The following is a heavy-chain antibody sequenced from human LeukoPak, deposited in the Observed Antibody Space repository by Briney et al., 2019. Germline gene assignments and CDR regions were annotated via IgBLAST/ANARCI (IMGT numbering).Heavy chain of an antibody. J-gene: IGHJ4*02. D-gene: IGHD3-10*01. CDR2: IKQDGSEK. CDR3: ARAKPKNMVRGLTMRRESRYYFDY. V-gene: IGHV3-7*03. CDR1: GFTFSSYW. Sequence: GGSLRLSCAASGFTFSSYWMSWVRQAPGKGLEWVANIKQDGSEKYYVDSVKGRFTISRDNSKSTLYIQMNSLRAEDTAVYYCARAKPKNMVRGLTMRRESRYYFDYWGQGTLVTVSS.